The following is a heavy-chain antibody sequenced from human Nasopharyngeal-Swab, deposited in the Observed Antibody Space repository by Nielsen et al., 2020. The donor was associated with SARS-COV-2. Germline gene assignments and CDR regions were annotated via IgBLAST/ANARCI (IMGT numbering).Heavy chain of an antibody. D-gene: IGHD6-13*01. Sequence: SETLSLTCTVSGGSISSYYWSWIRQPPGKELEWIGYIYYSGSTNYNPSLKSRVTISVDTSKNQFSLKLSSVTAADTAVYYCARTIIAAAEGYFDYWGQGTLVTVSS. CDR2: IYYSGST. CDR3: ARTIIAAAEGYFDY. CDR1: GGSISSYY. V-gene: IGHV4-59*01. J-gene: IGHJ4*02.